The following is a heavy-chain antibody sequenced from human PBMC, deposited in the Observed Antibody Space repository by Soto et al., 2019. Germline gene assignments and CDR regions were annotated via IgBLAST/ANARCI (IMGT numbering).Heavy chain of an antibody. CDR3: ARDWSTPLSYYYGMDV. V-gene: IGHV3-33*01. CDR2: IWYDGSNK. Sequence: GGSLRLSCAASGFTFSSYGMHWVRQAPGKGLEWVAVIWYDGSNKYYADSVKGRFTISRDNSKNTLYLQMNSLRAEDTAVYYCARDWSTPLSYYYGMDVWGQGTTVTVSS. D-gene: IGHD2-2*01. J-gene: IGHJ6*02. CDR1: GFTFSSYG.